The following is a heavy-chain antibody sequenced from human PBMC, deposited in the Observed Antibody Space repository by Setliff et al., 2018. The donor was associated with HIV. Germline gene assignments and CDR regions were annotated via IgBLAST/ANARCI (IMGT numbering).Heavy chain of an antibody. CDR3: ASRSSYVPLYYYYMDV. Sequence: SETLSLTCTVSGGSISSGSYYWSWIRQPAGKGLEWIGRIYASGSTNYNPSLKSRVTTSVDTSKNQFSLKLSSVTAADTAVYYCASRSSYVPLYYYYMDVWGKGTTVTVS. CDR1: GGSISSGSYY. J-gene: IGHJ6*03. V-gene: IGHV4-61*02. D-gene: IGHD3-16*01. CDR2: IYASGST.